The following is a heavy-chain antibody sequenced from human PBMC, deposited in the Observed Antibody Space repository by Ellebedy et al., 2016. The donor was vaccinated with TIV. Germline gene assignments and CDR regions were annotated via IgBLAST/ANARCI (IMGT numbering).Heavy chain of an antibody. CDR2: IFPSGST. Sequence: SETLSLTCTVSGGSISSYYWSWIRQPAGKGLEWIGRIFPSGSTNYNPSLKSRVTMSVDTSKGQFSLRLTSVTAADTALYYCAARRIYGSGSYSFDPWGQGTLVIVSS. V-gene: IGHV4-4*07. D-gene: IGHD3-10*01. CDR3: AARRIYGSGSYSFDP. CDR1: GGSISSYY. J-gene: IGHJ5*02.